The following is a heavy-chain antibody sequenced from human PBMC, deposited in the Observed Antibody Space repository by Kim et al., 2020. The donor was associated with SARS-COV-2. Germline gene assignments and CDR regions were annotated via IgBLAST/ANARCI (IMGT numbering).Heavy chain of an antibody. D-gene: IGHD1-26*01. Sequence: GGSLRLSCAASGFTFNTYGMHWVRQAPGKGLEWVAVISYDGGNKYDADSVKGRFTISRDNSKNTLYLQMNSLRIEDTAVYYCAKSVSGGYFGYDYWGQGTLVTVSS. CDR3: AKSVSGGYFGYDY. V-gene: IGHV3-30*18. CDR2: ISYDGGNK. CDR1: GFTFNTYG. J-gene: IGHJ4*02.